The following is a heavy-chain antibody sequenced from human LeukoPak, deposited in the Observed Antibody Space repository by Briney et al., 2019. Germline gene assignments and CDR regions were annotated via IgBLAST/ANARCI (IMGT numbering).Heavy chain of an antibody. CDR2: ISSNGGST. J-gene: IGHJ4*02. Sequence: GGSLRLSCAASGFTFSSYAMHWVRQAPGKGLEYVSAISSNGGSTYYANSVKGRFTISRDNSKNTLYLQMNSLRAEDTAVYYCARVDATRRYYDSSGYYTYWGQGTLVTVSS. CDR1: GFTFSSYA. D-gene: IGHD3-22*01. CDR3: ARVDATRRYYDSSGYYTY. V-gene: IGHV3-64*01.